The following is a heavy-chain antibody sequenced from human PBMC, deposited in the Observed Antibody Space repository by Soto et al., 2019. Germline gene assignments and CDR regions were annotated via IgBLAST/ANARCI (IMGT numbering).Heavy chain of an antibody. D-gene: IGHD3-10*01. CDR1: GGSISSGGYY. Sequence: SETLSLTCTVSGGSISSGGYYWSWIRQHPGKGLEWIGYIYYSGSTYYNPSLKSRVTISVDTSKNQFSLKLSSVTAADTAVYYCARDAATYYYGSSNNWSDPWGQGTLVTVAS. V-gene: IGHV4-31*03. CDR2: IYYSGST. J-gene: IGHJ5*02. CDR3: ARDAATYYYGSSNNWSDP.